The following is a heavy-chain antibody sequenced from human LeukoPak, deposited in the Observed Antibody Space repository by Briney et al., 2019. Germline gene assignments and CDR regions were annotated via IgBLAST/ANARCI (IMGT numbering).Heavy chain of an antibody. CDR2: IYYSGST. Sequence: SETLSLTCTVSGGSISSYYWSWIRRPPGKGLEWIGYIYYSGSTNYNPSLKSRVTISVDTSKNQFSLKLSSVTAADTAVYYCAREAVAGASFDLWGRGTLVTVSS. CDR1: GGSISSYY. CDR3: AREAVAGASFDL. J-gene: IGHJ2*01. D-gene: IGHD6-19*01. V-gene: IGHV4-59*08.